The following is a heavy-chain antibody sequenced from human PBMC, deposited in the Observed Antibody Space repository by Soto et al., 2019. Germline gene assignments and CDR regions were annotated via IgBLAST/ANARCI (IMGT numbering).Heavy chain of an antibody. V-gene: IGHV3-23*01. J-gene: IGHJ6*02. CDR2: ISGSGGST. CDR3: AKELCGGSCYSSYYYGMDV. D-gene: IGHD2-15*01. CDR1: GFTFSSYA. Sequence: GGSLRLSCAASGFTFSSYAMNWVRQAPGKGLEWVSTISGSGGSTYYADSVKGRFTISRDNSKNTLYLQMNSLRAEDTAVYYCAKELCGGSCYSSYYYGMDVWGQGTTVTVSS.